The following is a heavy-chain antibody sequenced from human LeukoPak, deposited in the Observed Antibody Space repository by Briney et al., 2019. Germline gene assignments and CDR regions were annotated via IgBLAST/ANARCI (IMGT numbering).Heavy chain of an antibody. CDR1: GYTFTTYY. D-gene: IGHD3-22*01. CDR3: ARLCRSSSGYLMLDY. J-gene: IGHJ4*02. Sequence: GASVKVSCKASGYTFTTYYIHWVRQAPGQGLEWMGIINPSGGGTSYAQTFQGRVTMTRDTSTSTVYMELNSLRSEDTAVYYCARLCRSSSGYLMLDYWGQGTLVTVSS. V-gene: IGHV1-46*01. CDR2: INPSGGGT.